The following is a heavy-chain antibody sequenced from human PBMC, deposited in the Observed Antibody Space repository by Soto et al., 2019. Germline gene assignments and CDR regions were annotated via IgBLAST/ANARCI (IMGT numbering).Heavy chain of an antibody. CDR2: IYYSGST. CDR3: ARELYSYGCFDY. J-gene: IGHJ4*02. CDR1: GGSSSSSSYY. Sequence: SETLSLTCTVSGGSSSSSSYYWGWIRQPPGKGLEWIGYIYYSGSTNYNPSLKSRVTISVDTSKNQFSLKLSSVTAADTAVYYCARELYSYGCFDYWGQGTLVTV. D-gene: IGHD5-18*01. V-gene: IGHV4-61*01.